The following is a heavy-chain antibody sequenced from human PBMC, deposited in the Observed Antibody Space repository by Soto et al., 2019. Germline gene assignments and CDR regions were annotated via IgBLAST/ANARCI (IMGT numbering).Heavy chain of an antibody. J-gene: IGHJ5*02. Sequence: QVQLVESGGGAVQPGRSLRLSCAASGFTFDSHGMHWVRQAPGKGLEWVAVISSDGNNKYYADSVKGRFTISRDNFNNILYLQMSSLRDEDTAVYYCAKDLLPNTVTTCGSWGQGTLVIVSS. CDR3: AKDLLPNTVTTCGS. V-gene: IGHV3-30*18. CDR2: ISSDGNNK. D-gene: IGHD4-17*01. CDR1: GFTFDSHG.